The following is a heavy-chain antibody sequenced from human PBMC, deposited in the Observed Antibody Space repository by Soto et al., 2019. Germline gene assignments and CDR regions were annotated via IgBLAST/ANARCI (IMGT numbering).Heavy chain of an antibody. J-gene: IGHJ3*02. CDR2: ISYNGDNK. CDR1: GFAFSTYA. D-gene: IGHD3-22*01. CDR3: ARDFYDSSGEI. Sequence: GSLRLSCAASGFAFSTYAMYWVRQAPGKGLEWVAGISYNGDNKYYADSVRGRIIISRDNSKNTLDLQMNGLRAEDTAVYYCARDFYDSSGEIWGQGT. V-gene: IGHV3-30-3*01.